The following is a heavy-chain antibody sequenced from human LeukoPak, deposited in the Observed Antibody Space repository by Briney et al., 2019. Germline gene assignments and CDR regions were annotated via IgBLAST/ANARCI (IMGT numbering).Heavy chain of an antibody. CDR2: IKQDGSEK. J-gene: IGHJ3*02. CDR3: ARDQGYQLRDDAFDI. Sequence: GGSLRLSCAASGFTFSSYWMSWVRQAPGKGLEWVANIKQDGSEKYYVDSVKGRFTISRDNAKNSLYLQMNSLRAEDTAVYYCARDQGYQLRDDAFDIWGQGTMVTVSS. CDR1: GFTFSSYW. V-gene: IGHV3-7*01. D-gene: IGHD2-2*01.